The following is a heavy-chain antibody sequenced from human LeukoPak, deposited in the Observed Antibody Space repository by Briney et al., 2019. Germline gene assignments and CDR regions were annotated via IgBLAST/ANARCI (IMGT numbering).Heavy chain of an antibody. CDR3: ARDSGVGGTGNEFDY. CDR1: GFTFSSYE. Sequence: GGSLRLSCAASGFTFSSYEMNWVRQAPGEGLEWVSYISESGGTIYYADSMKGRFTISRDNAKNSLFLQMSSLRAEDTAVYYCARDSGVGGTGNEFDYWGQGTLVSVSS. D-gene: IGHD6-13*01. CDR2: ISESGGTI. V-gene: IGHV3-48*03. J-gene: IGHJ4*02.